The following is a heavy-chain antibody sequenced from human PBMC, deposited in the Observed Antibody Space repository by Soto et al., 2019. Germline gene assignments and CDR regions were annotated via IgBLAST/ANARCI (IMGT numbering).Heavy chain of an antibody. J-gene: IGHJ4*02. CDR3: AREGYDAVWGSYRCFDY. CDR1: GFSLSTSGVG. Sequence: QITLKESGPTLVKPTQTLTLTCSFSGFSLSTSGVGVGWIRQPPGKALEWLALIYWDDDKRYSPFLKSRLTITKDTSKNQVDLTMTNIDPVDTATYYCAREGYDAVWGSYRCFDYWGQGTLVTVSS. D-gene: IGHD3-16*02. V-gene: IGHV2-5*02. CDR2: IYWDDDK.